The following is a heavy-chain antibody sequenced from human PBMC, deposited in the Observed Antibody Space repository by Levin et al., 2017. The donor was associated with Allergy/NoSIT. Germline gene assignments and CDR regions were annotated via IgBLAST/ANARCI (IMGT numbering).Heavy chain of an antibody. CDR2: IKSKTDGGTT. J-gene: IGHJ4*02. CDR1: GFTFSNAW. Sequence: LSLTCAASGFTFSNAWMSWVRQAPGKGLEWVGRIKSKTDGGTTDYAAPVKGRFTISRDDSKNTLYLQMNSLKTEDTAVYYCTGVILWWELLYYFDYWGQGTLVTVSS. CDR3: TGVILWWELLYYFDY. D-gene: IGHD1-26*01. V-gene: IGHV3-15*01.